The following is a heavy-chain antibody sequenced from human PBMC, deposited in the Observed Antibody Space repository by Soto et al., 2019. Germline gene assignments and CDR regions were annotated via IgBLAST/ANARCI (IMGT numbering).Heavy chain of an antibody. CDR3: ARVVVVTAIPNWFDP. D-gene: IGHD2-21*02. J-gene: IGHJ5*02. V-gene: IGHV4-30-2*06. CDR2: IYHSGST. CDR1: GGSVSTNSYS. Sequence: SETLSLTCTVSGGSVSTNSYSWSWIRQSPGKGLEWIGYIYHSGSTYYNPSLKSRVTISVDRSKNQFSLKLSSVTAADTAVYYCARVVVVTAIPNWFDPWGQGTLVTVSS.